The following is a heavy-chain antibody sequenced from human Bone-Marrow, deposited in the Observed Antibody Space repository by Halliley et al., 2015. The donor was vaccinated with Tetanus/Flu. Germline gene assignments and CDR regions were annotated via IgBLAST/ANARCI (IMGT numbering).Heavy chain of an antibody. V-gene: IGHV5-51*01. Sequence: IYPGNSDPRYRPSFQGQVSISVDKSINTVYLQWASLKASDPAMYYCARSKFYDILTGYYPAYFDYWGQGTLVTVSS. CDR3: ARSKFYDILTGYYPAYFDY. D-gene: IGHD3-9*01. J-gene: IGHJ4*02. CDR2: IYPGNSDP.